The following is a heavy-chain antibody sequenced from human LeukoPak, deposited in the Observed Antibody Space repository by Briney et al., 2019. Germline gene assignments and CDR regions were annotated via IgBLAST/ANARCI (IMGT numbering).Heavy chain of an antibody. CDR2: ISSSSSYI. J-gene: IGHJ6*02. V-gene: IGHV3-21*01. D-gene: IGHD6-6*01. CDR1: GFTFSSYS. CDR3: ARDYLEGESIAARHKTGGMDV. Sequence: PGGSLRLSCAASGFTFSSYSMNWVRQAPGKGLEWVSSISSSSSYIYYADSVKGRFTISRDNAKNSLYLQTNSLRAEDTAVYYCARDYLEGESIAARHKTGGMDVWGQGTTVTVSS.